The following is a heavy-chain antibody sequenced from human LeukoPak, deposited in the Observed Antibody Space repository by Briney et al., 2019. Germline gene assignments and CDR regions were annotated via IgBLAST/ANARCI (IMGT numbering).Heavy chain of an antibody. CDR2: ISYKGETI. V-gene: IGHV3-11*01. Sequence: GGSLRLSCAASGFTFSDHYMTWIRQAPGKGLEWRSYISYKGETIYYADSVEGRFTISRDNAKNSLYLQMDSLRAEDRAVYYCARAKYGYGSYYFDYWGQGTLVTVSS. CDR1: GFTFSDHY. D-gene: IGHD3-10*01. CDR3: ARAKYGYGSYYFDY. J-gene: IGHJ4*02.